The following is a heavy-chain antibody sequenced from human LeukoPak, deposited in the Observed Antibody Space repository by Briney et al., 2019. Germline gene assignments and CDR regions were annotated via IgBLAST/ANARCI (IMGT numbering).Heavy chain of an antibody. V-gene: IGHV6-1*01. CDR3: ARDIPGSQDAFDL. CDR2: TYYRSKLYN. J-gene: IGHJ3*01. Sequence: SQTLSLTCVISGDSVSSNNVAWNWLRQSPSRGLEWLGRTYYRSKLYNDYAVSLKGRITINTDTSKNQSSLQLKSVTPEDTAMYYCARDIPGSQDAFDLWGQGTMVIVSS. D-gene: IGHD1-20*01. CDR1: GDSVSSNNVA.